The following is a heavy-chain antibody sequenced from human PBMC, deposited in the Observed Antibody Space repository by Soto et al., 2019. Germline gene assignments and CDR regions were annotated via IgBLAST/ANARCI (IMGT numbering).Heavy chain of an antibody. J-gene: IGHJ4*02. Sequence: PSETLSLTCTVSVGSISSGGYYWSWIRQHPGKGLEWIGYIYYSGSTNYNPSLKSRVTISVDTSKNQFSLNLSPVTAADTAVYYCARLYCSSTGCYAHFDYWGQGTLVTVS. CDR3: ARLYCSSTGCYAHFDY. CDR1: VGSISSGGYY. V-gene: IGHV4-31*03. CDR2: IYYSGST. D-gene: IGHD2-2*01.